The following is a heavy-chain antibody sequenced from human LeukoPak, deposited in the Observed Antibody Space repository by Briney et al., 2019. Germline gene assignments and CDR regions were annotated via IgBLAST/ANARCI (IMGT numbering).Heavy chain of an antibody. Sequence: PGGSLRLSCAASGFTFSSYAMHWVRQAPGKGLEWVAVISYDGSNKYYADSVKGRFTISRDNSKNTPYLQMNSLRAEDTAVYYCARGGGYVPYYFDYWGQGTLVTVSS. CDR1: GFTFSSYA. CDR3: ARGGGYVPYYFDY. V-gene: IGHV3-30-3*01. CDR2: ISYDGSNK. D-gene: IGHD5-12*01. J-gene: IGHJ4*02.